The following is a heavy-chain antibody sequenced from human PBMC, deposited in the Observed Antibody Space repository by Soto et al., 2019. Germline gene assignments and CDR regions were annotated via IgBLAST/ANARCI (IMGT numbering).Heavy chain of an antibody. Sequence: QVQLVESGGGVVQPGRSLRLSCAASGFTFSSYTMHWVRQAPGKGLEWVAVISYDDGVNKYYADSVKGRFTISRDNSKNTLYLQMISLRVEDTAVYYCAMSIAVAGTPEFDYWGQGALVTVSS. CDR2: ISYDDGVNK. J-gene: IGHJ4*02. V-gene: IGHV3-30-3*01. CDR1: GFTFSSYT. D-gene: IGHD6-19*01. CDR3: AMSIAVAGTPEFDY.